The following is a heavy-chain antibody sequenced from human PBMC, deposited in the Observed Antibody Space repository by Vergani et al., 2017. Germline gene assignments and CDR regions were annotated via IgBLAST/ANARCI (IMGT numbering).Heavy chain of an antibody. D-gene: IGHD1-26*01. Sequence: QLQLQESGPGLVKPSQTLSLTCTVSGASINNDYYYLHWIRQPAGKGLEWIGRIYVSGITDYNSSLQSRVSISVDTSQNQFSLTLTSVTAADTAVYYCARDEKQHSSRAVGLWGQGKTVNVSS. CDR1: GASINNDYYY. CDR2: IYVSGIT. V-gene: IGHV4-61*02. CDR3: ARDEKQHSSRAVGL. J-gene: IGHJ6*02.